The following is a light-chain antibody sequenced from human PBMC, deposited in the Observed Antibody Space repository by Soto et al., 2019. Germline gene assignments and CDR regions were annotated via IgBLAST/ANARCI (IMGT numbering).Light chain of an antibody. CDR3: AAWDDTLNGPYV. CDR1: SSNIGSNT. J-gene: IGLJ1*01. Sequence: QSVLTQPPSASGTPGQRVTISCSGSSSNIGSNTVNWYQQLPGTAPKLLIYSNNQRPSGVPDRFSGSKSGTSASLAISGLQSEDEADYSCAAWDDTLNGPYVFGTGTKVTV. V-gene: IGLV1-44*01. CDR2: SNN.